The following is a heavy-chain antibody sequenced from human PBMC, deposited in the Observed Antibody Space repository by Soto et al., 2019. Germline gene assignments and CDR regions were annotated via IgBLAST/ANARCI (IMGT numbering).Heavy chain of an antibody. CDR2: IYYSGST. CDR1: GGSISSSSYY. V-gene: IGHV4-39*01. Sequence: SETLSLTCTVSGGSISSSSYYWGWIRQPPGKGLEWIGSIYYSGSTYYNPSLKSRVTISVATSKNQFSLKLTSLTAADTAVYYCARLNWNWYFDLWGRGTLVTVSS. J-gene: IGHJ2*01. D-gene: IGHD1-1*01. CDR3: ARLNWNWYFDL.